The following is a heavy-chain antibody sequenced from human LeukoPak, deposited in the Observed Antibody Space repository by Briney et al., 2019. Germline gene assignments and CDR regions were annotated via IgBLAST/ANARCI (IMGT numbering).Heavy chain of an antibody. CDR3: ARAQYYYDSSGEGAFDI. V-gene: IGHV3-23*01. J-gene: IGHJ3*02. Sequence: GSLRLSCAASGFTFSSYAMSWVRQAPGKGLEWVSAISGSGGSTYYADSVKGRFTISRDNSKNTLYLQMNSLRAEDTAVYYCARAQYYYDSSGEGAFDIWGQGTMVTVSS. D-gene: IGHD3-22*01. CDR2: ISGSGGST. CDR1: GFTFSSYA.